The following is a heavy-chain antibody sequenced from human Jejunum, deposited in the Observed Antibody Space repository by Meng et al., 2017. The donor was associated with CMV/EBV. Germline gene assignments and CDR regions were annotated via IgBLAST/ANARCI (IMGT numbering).Heavy chain of an antibody. J-gene: IGHJ2*01. CDR3: ARGGIECFDL. V-gene: IGHV3-74*03. CDR1: GFTYSTYG. D-gene: IGHD3-10*01. CDR2: IHSDGRGT. Sequence: SCAASGFTYSTYGMHWVRQAPGKGLVWVSRIHSDGRGTTYADSVKGRFSISRDNAENTLYLQMNNLRAEDTAVYYCARGGIECFDLWGRGTLVTVSS.